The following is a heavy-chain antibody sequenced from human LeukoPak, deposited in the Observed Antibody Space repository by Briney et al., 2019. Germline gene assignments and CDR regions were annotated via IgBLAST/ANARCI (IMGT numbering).Heavy chain of an antibody. D-gene: IGHD5-24*01. V-gene: IGHV4-39*01. CDR3: ARILKEMGVEY. Sequence: SETLSLTCNVSGGSISSSSYYWAWIRQPPGKGLEWIASIYYSGKTYYNPSLKSRVTISVDTSKNQFSLKLSSVTAADTAVYYCARILKEMGVEYWGQGTLVTVSS. CDR1: GGSISSSSYY. J-gene: IGHJ4*02. CDR2: IYYSGKT.